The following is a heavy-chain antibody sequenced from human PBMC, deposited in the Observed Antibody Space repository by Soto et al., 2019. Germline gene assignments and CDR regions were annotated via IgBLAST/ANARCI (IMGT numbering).Heavy chain of an antibody. Sequence: QLQLQESGPGLVKPSETLSLTCTVSGGSISSYSYHWGWIRQPPGTGLESIGNLYYRGSTYYNPSLKSRVILSVDTSKNQFSLKLSSVTAADPAVYYCAAAMGGDSGGYFHHWGQGTLVTVSS. CDR2: LYYRGST. CDR1: GGSISSYSYH. D-gene: IGHD4-17*01. J-gene: IGHJ1*01. V-gene: IGHV4-39*01. CDR3: AAAMGGDSGGYFHH.